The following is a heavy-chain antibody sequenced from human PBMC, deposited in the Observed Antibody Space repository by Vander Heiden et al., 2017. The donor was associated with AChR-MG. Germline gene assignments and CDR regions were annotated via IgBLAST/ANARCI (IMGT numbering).Heavy chain of an antibody. J-gene: IGHJ5*02. D-gene: IGHD1-1*01. CDR1: GFSFTRYR. Sequence: ELQLVQSGAEVNKPGESLKISWKGSGFSFTRYRIGWVRQMPGKGLEWMGIIYPGDSDTRYSPSFQGQVTISADKSISTAYLQWSSLKAADTAMYYCARRQNGERRLSKQYNWFDPWGQGTLVTVSS. CDR3: ARRQNGERRLSKQYNWFDP. CDR2: IYPGDSDT. V-gene: IGHV5-51*01.